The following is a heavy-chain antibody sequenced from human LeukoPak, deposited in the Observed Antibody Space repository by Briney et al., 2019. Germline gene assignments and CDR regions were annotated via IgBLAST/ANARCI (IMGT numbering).Heavy chain of an antibody. Sequence: GGSLRLSCAASGFTFSSYWMSWVRQAPGKGLEWVANIKQDGSEKYYVDSVKGRFTISRDNAKNSLYLQMNSLRAEDTAVYYCARKLGIYYYYYYGMDVWGQGTTVTVSS. D-gene: IGHD7-27*01. CDR1: GFTFSSYW. V-gene: IGHV3-7*01. J-gene: IGHJ6*02. CDR2: IKQDGSEK. CDR3: ARKLGIYYYYYYGMDV.